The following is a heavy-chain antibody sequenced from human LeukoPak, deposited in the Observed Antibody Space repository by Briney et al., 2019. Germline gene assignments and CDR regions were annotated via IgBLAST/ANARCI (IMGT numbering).Heavy chain of an antibody. CDR3: ARGVVPDYYYYYMDV. D-gene: IGHD2-2*01. Sequence: ASVKVSCKASGYTFTGYYMHWVRQAPGQGLEWMGWINPNSGGTNYAQKFQGRVTMTRDTSISTAYMELSRLRSDDTAVYYCARGVVPDYYYYYMDVWGKGTTVTVSS. V-gene: IGHV1-2*02. J-gene: IGHJ6*03. CDR2: INPNSGGT. CDR1: GYTFTGYY.